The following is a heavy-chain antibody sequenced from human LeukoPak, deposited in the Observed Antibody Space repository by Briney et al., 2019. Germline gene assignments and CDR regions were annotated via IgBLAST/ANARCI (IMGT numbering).Heavy chain of an antibody. D-gene: IGHD3-10*01. CDR2: IIPIFGTA. V-gene: IGHV1-69*05. J-gene: IGHJ5*02. Sequence: SVKVSRKASGGTFSSDAISRVRQAPGQGLEWMGRIIPIFGTANYAQKFQGRVTITTDESTSTAYMELSSLRSDDTAVYYCARMAHLPHLHLYGSGSSNWFDPWGQGTLVTVSS. CDR3: ARMAHLPHLHLYGSGSSNWFDP. CDR1: GGTFSSDA.